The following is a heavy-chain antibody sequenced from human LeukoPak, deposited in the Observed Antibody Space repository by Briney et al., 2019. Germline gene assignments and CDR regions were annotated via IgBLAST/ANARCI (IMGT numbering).Heavy chain of an antibody. Sequence: GRSLRLSCAASGFTFRSYALHWVRQAPGKGLEWVAVISYDGSNKYYADSVKGRFAISRDNSKYTLYLQMNSLRVDDTAVYYCARDYSSGEGYMDVWGKGTTVTVSS. CDR2: ISYDGSNK. J-gene: IGHJ6*03. V-gene: IGHV3-30*09. D-gene: IGHD6-25*01. CDR1: GFTFRSYA. CDR3: ARDYSSGEGYMDV.